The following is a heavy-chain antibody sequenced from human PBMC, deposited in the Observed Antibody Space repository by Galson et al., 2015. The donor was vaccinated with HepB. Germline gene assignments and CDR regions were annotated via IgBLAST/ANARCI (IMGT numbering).Heavy chain of an antibody. Sequence: SLRLSCAASGFNFNTYSMHWVRLAPDKGLEWVAVTSYDETYKYYGESVKGRFTISRDNSKTTLYLQMNSLRPEDTGVYFCAKEVMEGSSWPRSLYYYGMDVWGQGTTVTVSS. CDR2: TSYDETYK. V-gene: IGHV3-30*04. J-gene: IGHJ6*02. CDR3: AKEVMEGSSWPRSLYYYGMDV. D-gene: IGHD6-13*01. CDR1: GFNFNTYS.